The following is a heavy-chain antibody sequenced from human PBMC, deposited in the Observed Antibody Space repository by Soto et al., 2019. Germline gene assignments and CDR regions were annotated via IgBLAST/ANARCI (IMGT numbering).Heavy chain of an antibody. CDR2: ISADSGNT. V-gene: IGHV1-18*04. J-gene: IGHJ4*02. D-gene: IGHD2-2*01. CDR1: GYTFTGYY. CDR3: AREYCTTTSCYGPDY. Sequence: ASVKVSCKASGYTFTGYYMHWVRQAPGQGLEWMGWISADSGNTYYAQRFQGRLTMTTDTSTTTAYMEVGSLRADDTAVYYCAREYCTTTSCYGPDYWGQGTLVTVSS.